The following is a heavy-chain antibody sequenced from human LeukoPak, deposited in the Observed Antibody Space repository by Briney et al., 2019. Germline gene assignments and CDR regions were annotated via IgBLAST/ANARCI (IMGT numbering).Heavy chain of an antibody. Sequence: PSETLSLTCAVYGGSFSAYYWSWIRQPPGKGLEWIGEINHSGSTNYNPSLKSRVTISIDTSKNQFSLEMSSVTAEDTAVYYCARDQGHVFGEPIVHYYYYGMDVWGQGTTVTVSS. D-gene: IGHD3-10*02. CDR3: ARDQGHVFGEPIVHYYYYGMDV. CDR1: GGSFSAYY. V-gene: IGHV4-34*01. CDR2: INHSGST. J-gene: IGHJ6*02.